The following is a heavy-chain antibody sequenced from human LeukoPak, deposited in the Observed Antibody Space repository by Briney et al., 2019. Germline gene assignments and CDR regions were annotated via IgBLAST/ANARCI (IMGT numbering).Heavy chain of an antibody. D-gene: IGHD2-21*01. CDR1: GFTFSDHY. CDR3: ARVHSRYSDFDY. CDR2: TRNEANSYTT. Sequence: PGGSLRLSCAASGFTFSDHYMAWVRQAPGKGLEWVGRTRNEANSYTTEYAASVNGRFTISRDDSKNSLYLQMNSLKTEDTAVYYCARVHSRYSDFDYWGQGTLVTVSS. J-gene: IGHJ4*02. V-gene: IGHV3-72*01.